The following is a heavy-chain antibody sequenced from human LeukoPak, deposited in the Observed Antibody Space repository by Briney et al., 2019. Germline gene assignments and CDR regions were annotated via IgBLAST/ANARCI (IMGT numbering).Heavy chain of an antibody. D-gene: IGHD6-13*01. Sequence: ASVKVSCKASGYTFTGYYMHWVRQAPGQGLEWMGLISPGGGSTSYAQKFQGRVIMTGDTSTGTVYMELSSLRSEDTALYYCARDEVAGVYYFDYWGQGTLVTVSS. CDR3: ARDEVAGVYYFDY. J-gene: IGHJ4*02. CDR2: ISPGGGST. V-gene: IGHV1-46*01. CDR1: GYTFTGYY.